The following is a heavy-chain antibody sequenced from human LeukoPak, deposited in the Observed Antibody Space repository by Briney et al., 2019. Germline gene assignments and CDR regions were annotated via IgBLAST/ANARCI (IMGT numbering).Heavy chain of an antibody. J-gene: IGHJ4*02. V-gene: IGHV3-15*01. Sequence: GGSLRLSCAASGFTFSNAWMSWVRQAPGKGLEWVGRIKSKTDGGTTDYAAPVKGRFTISRDDSKNTLYLQMNSLKTEDTAVYYCTTDEVGATIAPFDYWGQGTLVTVSS. CDR3: TTDEVGATIAPFDY. CDR2: IKSKTDGGTT. D-gene: IGHD1-26*01. CDR1: GFTFSNAW.